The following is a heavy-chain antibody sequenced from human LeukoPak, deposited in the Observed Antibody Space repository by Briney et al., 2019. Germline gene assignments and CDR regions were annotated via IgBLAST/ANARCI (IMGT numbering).Heavy chain of an antibody. CDR3: ARFGGPHAFDI. J-gene: IGHJ3*02. CDR1: GDSVSSSSYY. D-gene: IGHD3-3*01. Sequence: SETLSLTCTVSGDSVSSSSYYWGWIRQPPGKGLEWIGSIYFTGSTYYNPSLKSRVTISVDTSKNHFSLTLSSVTAADTAVYYCARFGGPHAFDIWGQGTMVTVSS. V-gene: IGHV4-39*07. CDR2: IYFTGST.